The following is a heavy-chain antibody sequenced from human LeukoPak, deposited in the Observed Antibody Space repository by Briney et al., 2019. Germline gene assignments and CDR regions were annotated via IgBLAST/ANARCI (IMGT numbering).Heavy chain of an antibody. CDR2: INPSGGST. D-gene: IGHD3-16*01. CDR1: GYTLTELS. Sequence: ASVKVSCKVSGYTLTELSMHWVRQAPGQGLEWMGIINPSGGSTSYSQKFQGRVTMTRDTSTSTVYMELSSLRSEDTAVYYCARVWGIGTAQYYFDYWGQGTLVTVSS. CDR3: ARVWGIGTAQYYFDY. J-gene: IGHJ4*02. V-gene: IGHV1-46*01.